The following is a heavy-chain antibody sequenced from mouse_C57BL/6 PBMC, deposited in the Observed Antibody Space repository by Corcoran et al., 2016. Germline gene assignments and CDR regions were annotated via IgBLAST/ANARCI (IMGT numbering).Heavy chain of an antibody. V-gene: IGHV1-80*01. J-gene: IGHJ4*01. CDR3: ARSDGSSFYAMDY. CDR2: IYPGDGDT. CDR1: GYAFSSYW. Sequence: QVQLQQSGAELVKPGASVKISCKASGYAFSSYWMNWVKQRPGKGLEWIGQIYPGDGDTNYNGKFKGKTTLTADKSSSTAYMQLSSLTSEDSAVYFCARSDGSSFYAMDYWGQGTSVTVSS. D-gene: IGHD1-1*01.